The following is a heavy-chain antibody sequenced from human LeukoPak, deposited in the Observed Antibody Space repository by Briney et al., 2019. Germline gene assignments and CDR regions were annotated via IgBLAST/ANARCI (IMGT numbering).Heavy chain of an antibody. J-gene: IGHJ4*02. CDR1: GLTLSNAW. Sequence: GESLRLSCAASGLTLSNAWMTWVRQAPGKGLEWVARIKSKTDGGIKDYAAPVKDTFTISRDDSENTVYLQMNSLKIEDTAVYYCATGRSGYFDSWGQGTLVFVSS. CDR2: IKSKTDGGIK. CDR3: ATGRSGYFDS. V-gene: IGHV3-15*01.